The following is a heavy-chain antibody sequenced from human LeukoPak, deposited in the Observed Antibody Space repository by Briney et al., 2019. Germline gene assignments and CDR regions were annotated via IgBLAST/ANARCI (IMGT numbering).Heavy chain of an antibody. CDR3: ARRTVDTSLVTWFDP. J-gene: IGHJ5*02. Sequence: SETLSLTCTVSGGSIISNHFWGWIRQPPGKGLEWIGSIYCSGITYYNTSVKSRATMAVDTSKNQISLHLSSVTAADTAVYYCARRTVDTSLVTWFDPWGQGTLVVVSS. V-gene: IGHV4-39*01. D-gene: IGHD5-18*01. CDR2: IYCSGIT. CDR1: GGSIISNHF.